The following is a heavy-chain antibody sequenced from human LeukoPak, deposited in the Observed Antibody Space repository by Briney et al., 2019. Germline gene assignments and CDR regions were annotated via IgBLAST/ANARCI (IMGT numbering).Heavy chain of an antibody. D-gene: IGHD3-3*01. Sequence: PGGSLRLSCTASGFTFSSYVMSWIRQAPGKGLEWVSYINHNGETIYYADSVKGRFTISRDNAKNSLYLQMNSLRDEDTAVYYCARSPRFLEWLLYAWFDPWGQGTLVTVSS. V-gene: IGHV3-48*02. CDR3: ARSPRFLEWLLYAWFDP. CDR1: GFTFSSYV. CDR2: INHNGETI. J-gene: IGHJ5*02.